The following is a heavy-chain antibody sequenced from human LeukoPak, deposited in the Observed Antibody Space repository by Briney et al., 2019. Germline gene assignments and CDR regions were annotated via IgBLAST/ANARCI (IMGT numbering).Heavy chain of an antibody. CDR2: ISWNSGSI. V-gene: IGHV3-9*01. D-gene: IGHD1-26*01. J-gene: IGHJ3*02. CDR3: AKDVNSVSGSYAFDI. CDR1: GFTYDDYV. Sequence: GRSLRLSCAASGFTYDDYVMHGVRQAPGKGLEWVSVISWNSGSIGYADSVKGRFTISRDNVKNSLYLQMNSLRAEDTALYYCAKDVNSVSGSYAFDIWGQGTMVTVSS.